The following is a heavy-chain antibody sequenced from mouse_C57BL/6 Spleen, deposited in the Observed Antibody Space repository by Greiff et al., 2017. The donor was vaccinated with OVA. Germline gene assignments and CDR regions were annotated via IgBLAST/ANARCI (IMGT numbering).Heavy chain of an antibody. V-gene: IGHV5-4*01. CDR3: AREGNYGNPYYYAMDY. D-gene: IGHD2-1*01. CDR2: ISDGGSYT. J-gene: IGHJ4*01. CDR1: GFTFSSYA. Sequence: EVMLVESGGGLVKPGGSLKLSCAASGFTFSSYAMSWVRQTPEKRLEWVATISDGGSYTYYPDNVKGRFTISRDNAKNNLYLQMSHLKSEDTAMYYCAREGNYGNPYYYAMDYWGQGTSVTVSS.